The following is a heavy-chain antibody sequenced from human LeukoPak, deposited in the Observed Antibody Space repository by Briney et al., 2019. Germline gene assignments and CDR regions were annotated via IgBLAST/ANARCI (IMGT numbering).Heavy chain of an antibody. CDR1: GYKVTNYY. D-gene: IGHD2-2*02. Sequence: GASVKVSCKASGYKVTNYYMLWVRQAPGQGLEWMGIINPSGGSTDYAQKFQGRVSMTMDMSTSTVYMEVSSLRSEDTAVYYCARGQSTNFYNWGQGTLVTVSS. J-gene: IGHJ4*02. CDR3: ARGQSTNFYN. V-gene: IGHV1-46*01. CDR2: INPSGGST.